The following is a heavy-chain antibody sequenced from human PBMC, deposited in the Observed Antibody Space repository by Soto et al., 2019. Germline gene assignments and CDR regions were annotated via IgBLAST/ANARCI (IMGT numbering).Heavy chain of an antibody. J-gene: IGHJ4*02. CDR1: GLTFSRYT. Sequence: PGGSLRLSCAASGLTFSRYTMHWVRQAPGKGLEWVAVISYDGNNKYYADSVKGRSTISRDNSKNTLSLQMNSLRPEDTAVYYCARFRSERPFDYWGQGTLVTVSS. CDR3: ARFRSERPFDY. V-gene: IGHV3-30-3*01. CDR2: ISYDGNNK.